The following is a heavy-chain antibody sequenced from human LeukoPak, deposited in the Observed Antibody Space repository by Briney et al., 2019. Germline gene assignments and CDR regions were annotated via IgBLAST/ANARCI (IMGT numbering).Heavy chain of an antibody. J-gene: IGHJ4*02. Sequence: PGGSLRLSCAASGFTFSDYHMNWIRQAPGKGLKWVAFIRYDGGNTFYTDSVKGRFTISRDNSKNTLYLQMNSLRAEDTAVYYCAKDSSSTSRWAYFDYWGQGTLVTVSS. D-gene: IGHD2-2*01. CDR1: GFTFSDYH. CDR3: AKDSSSTSRWAYFDY. CDR2: IRYDGGNT. V-gene: IGHV3-30*02.